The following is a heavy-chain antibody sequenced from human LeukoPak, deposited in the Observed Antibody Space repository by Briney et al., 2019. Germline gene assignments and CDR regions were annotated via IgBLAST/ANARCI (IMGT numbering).Heavy chain of an antibody. Sequence: PSETLSLTCAVSGYSISSGYYWGWIRQPPGKGLEWIGGIYHSGSTYYNPSLKSRVTISVDTSKNQFSLKLSSVTAADTAVYYCARATAMGDYYYGMDVWGKGTTVTVSS. V-gene: IGHV4-38-2*01. D-gene: IGHD2-21*02. J-gene: IGHJ6*04. CDR2: IYHSGST. CDR3: ARATAMGDYYYGMDV. CDR1: GYSISSGYY.